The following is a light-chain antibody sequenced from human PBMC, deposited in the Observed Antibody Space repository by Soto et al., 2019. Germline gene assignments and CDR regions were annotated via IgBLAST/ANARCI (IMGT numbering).Light chain of an antibody. Sequence: QSVLTQPRSVSGSPGQSVTISCTGTSSDVGGYNYVSWYQQHPGKAPKLMIYDVSKRPSGVPDRFSGSKSGNTASLTISGLQAEDEADYYCCSYAGREVFGGGTQLTVL. V-gene: IGLV2-11*01. CDR2: DVS. CDR1: SSDVGGYNY. CDR3: CSYAGREV. J-gene: IGLJ2*01.